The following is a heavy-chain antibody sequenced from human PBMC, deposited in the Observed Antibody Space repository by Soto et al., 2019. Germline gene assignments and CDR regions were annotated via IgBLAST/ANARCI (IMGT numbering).Heavy chain of an antibody. CDR1: GYSISRSNW. D-gene: IGHD3-10*01. CDR2: VHHSWGS. Sequence: SETLSLTCAVSGYSISRSNWWGWIRQSPGKRMEWIGYVHHSWGSSYNPSLQSRVAISLDTSKSQFSLKVTSVTATDTAVYYCARQGFGPLHGLVDVWGQGTTVTVSS. CDR3: ARQGFGPLHGLVDV. V-gene: IGHV4-28*06. J-gene: IGHJ6*02.